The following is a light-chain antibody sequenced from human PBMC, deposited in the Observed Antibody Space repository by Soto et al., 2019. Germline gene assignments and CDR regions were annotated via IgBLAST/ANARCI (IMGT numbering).Light chain of an antibody. CDR1: QGISSS. CDR3: QQYGSSRT. V-gene: IGKV1-9*01. Sequence: DIQLTQSPSFLSASVGDRVTITCRASQGISSSLAWFQQKPGKAPKLLIYAASTLQSRVPSRFSGSGSGTDFTLTISRLEPEDFAVYYCQQYGSSRTFGQGTKVEIK. CDR2: AAS. J-gene: IGKJ1*01.